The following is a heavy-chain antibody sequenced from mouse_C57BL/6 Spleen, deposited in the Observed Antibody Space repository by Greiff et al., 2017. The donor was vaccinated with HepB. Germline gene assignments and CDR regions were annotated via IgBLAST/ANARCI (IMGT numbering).Heavy chain of an antibody. V-gene: IGHV1-54*01. CDR1: GYAFTNYL. Sequence: VQLKESGAELVRPGTSVKVSCKASGYAFTNYLIEWVKQRPGQGLEWIGVINPGSGGTNYNEKFKGKATLTADKSSSTAYMQLSSLTSEDSAVYFCARRGSIYWYFDVWGTGTTVTVSS. CDR3: ARRGSIYWYFDV. CDR2: INPGSGGT. D-gene: IGHD2-10*02. J-gene: IGHJ1*03.